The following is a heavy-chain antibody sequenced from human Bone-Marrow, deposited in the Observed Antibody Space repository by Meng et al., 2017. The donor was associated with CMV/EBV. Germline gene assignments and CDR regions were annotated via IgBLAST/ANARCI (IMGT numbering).Heavy chain of an antibody. J-gene: IGHJ3*02. CDR2: ISSSGSTI. Sequence: GGSLRLSCAASGFTFSSYEMNWVRQAPGKGLEWVSYISSSGSTIYYADSVKGRFTISRDNAKNSLYLQMNSLRAEDTAVYYCANQGYCSSTSCYKYAFDIWGQGTMVTVSS. D-gene: IGHD2-2*02. CDR1: GFTFSSYE. V-gene: IGHV3-48*03. CDR3: ANQGYCSSTSCYKYAFDI.